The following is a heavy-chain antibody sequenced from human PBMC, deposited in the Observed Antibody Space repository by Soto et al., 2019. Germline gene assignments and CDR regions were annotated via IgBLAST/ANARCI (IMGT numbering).Heavy chain of an antibody. CDR3: ARGLIKYYYGSGSYLRWFDP. Sequence: PSETLSLTCAVYGGSFIGYYWIWIRQPPGKGLDWIGEINHSVSTNYNPSLKSRVTISVDTSKNQFSLKLSSVTAADTAAYYCARGLIKYYYGSGSYLRWFDPWGQGTLVTVSS. CDR1: GGSFIGYY. V-gene: IGHV4-34*01. D-gene: IGHD3-10*01. J-gene: IGHJ5*02. CDR2: INHSVST.